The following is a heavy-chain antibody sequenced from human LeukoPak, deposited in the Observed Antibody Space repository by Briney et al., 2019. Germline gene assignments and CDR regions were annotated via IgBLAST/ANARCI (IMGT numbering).Heavy chain of an antibody. CDR1: GGSISSGGYS. J-gene: IGHJ4*02. CDR2: IYHSGST. D-gene: IGHD4-17*01. Sequence: SQTLSLTCAVSGGSISSGGYSWSWIRQPPGKGLEWIGYIYHSGSTYYNPSLKSRVTISVDRSKNQFSLKVRSVTAVDTAVYYCARGNDYGDSFDYWGQGTLVTVSS. V-gene: IGHV4-30-2*02. CDR3: ARGNDYGDSFDY.